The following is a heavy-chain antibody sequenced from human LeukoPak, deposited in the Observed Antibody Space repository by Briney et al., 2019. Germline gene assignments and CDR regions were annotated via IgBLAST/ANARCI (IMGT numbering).Heavy chain of an antibody. J-gene: IGHJ4*02. Sequence: GGSLRLSCAASGFTFSSYWMSWVRQAPGKGLEWVANIKQDGSEKYYVDSVKGRFTISRDNAKNSLYLQMNSLRAEDTAVYYCARPYYDFWSGKEPFDYWGQGTLVTVSS. D-gene: IGHD3-3*01. CDR1: GFTFSSYW. CDR2: IKQDGSEK. CDR3: ARPYYDFWSGKEPFDY. V-gene: IGHV3-7*01.